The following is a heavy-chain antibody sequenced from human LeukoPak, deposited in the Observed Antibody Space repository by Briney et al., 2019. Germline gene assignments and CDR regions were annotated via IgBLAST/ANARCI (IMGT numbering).Heavy chain of an antibody. CDR3: ARLPKIAAAGLYYFDY. CDR1: GGSISSSSSY. CDR2: IYYSGST. D-gene: IGHD6-13*01. V-gene: IGHV4-39*01. Sequence: SETLSLTCTVSGGSISSSSSYWGWIRQPPGKGLEWIGSIYYSGSTYYNPSLKSRVTISVDTSKNQFSLKLSSVTAADTAVYYCARLPKIAAAGLYYFDYWGQGTLVTVSS. J-gene: IGHJ4*02.